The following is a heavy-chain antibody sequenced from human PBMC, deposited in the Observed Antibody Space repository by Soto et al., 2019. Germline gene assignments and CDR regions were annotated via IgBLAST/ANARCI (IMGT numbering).Heavy chain of an antibody. CDR3: ARGGQDFWSGPFVY. J-gene: IGHJ4*02. D-gene: IGHD3-3*01. CDR2: IDNSGST. Sequence: SETLSLTCTVSGGSISNYFCNWIRQPAGKGLEWIGRIDNSGSTNYNPSLKSRITMSADTSRNQFSLKLNSVTAADTAVYYCARGGQDFWSGPFVYWGQGALVTVSS. V-gene: IGHV4-4*07. CDR1: GGSISNYF.